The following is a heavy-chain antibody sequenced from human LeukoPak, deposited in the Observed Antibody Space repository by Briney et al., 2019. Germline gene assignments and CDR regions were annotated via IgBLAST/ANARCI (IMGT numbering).Heavy chain of an antibody. V-gene: IGHV3-74*01. J-gene: IGHJ4*02. Sequence: PGGSLRLSCAASGFTFSSYWMHWVRQAPGKGLVWVSRINSDGSSTSYADSVKGRFTISRDNSKNTLYLQMNSLRAEDTAVYYCAREVRMTTVVTPEVRYFDYWGQGTLVTVSS. CDR2: INSDGSST. CDR1: GFTFSSYW. D-gene: IGHD4-23*01. CDR3: AREVRMTTVVTPEVRYFDY.